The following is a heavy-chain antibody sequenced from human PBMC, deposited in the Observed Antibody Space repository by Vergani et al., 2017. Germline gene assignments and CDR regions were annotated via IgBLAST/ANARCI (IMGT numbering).Heavy chain of an antibody. CDR1: GFTFSSYS. J-gene: IGHJ5*02. V-gene: IGHV3-48*01. CDR3: ASWCSSTSCYTAGGSGSRGPP. CDR2: ISSSSSTI. Sequence: EVQLVESGGGLVQPGGSLRLSCAASGFTFSSYSMNWVRQAPGKGLEWVSYISSSSSTIYYADSVKGRCTISRDNAKNSLYLQRNSLRAEDTAVYYCASWCSSTSCYTAGGSGSRGPPWGQGTLVTVSS. D-gene: IGHD2-2*01.